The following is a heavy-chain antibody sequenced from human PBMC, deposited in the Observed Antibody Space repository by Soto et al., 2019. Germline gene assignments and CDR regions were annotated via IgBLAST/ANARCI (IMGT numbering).Heavy chain of an antibody. D-gene: IGHD2-21*01. CDR2: ISGSGDTT. CDR1: GFTFNSYA. CDR3: AVIGYDY. V-gene: IGHV3-23*01. J-gene: IGHJ4*02. Sequence: EVQLLESGGGLVQPGGSLRLSCAASGFTFNSYALSWVRQAPGKGLEWVSAISGSGDTTYYADSMKGRFTISRDNSKNTLYLQMNSLRAEDTAIYYCAVIGYDYWGQGTLVTVSS.